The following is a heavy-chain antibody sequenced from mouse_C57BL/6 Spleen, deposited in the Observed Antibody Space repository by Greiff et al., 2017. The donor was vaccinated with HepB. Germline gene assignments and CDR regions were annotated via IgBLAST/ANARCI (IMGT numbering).Heavy chain of an antibody. CDR2: IDPSDSET. Sequence: QVQLKQPGAELVRPGSSVKLSCKASGYTFTSYWMHWVKQRPIQGLEWIGNIDPSDSETHYNQKFKDKATLTVDKSSSTAYMQLSSLTSEDSAVYYCARGYEAWFAYWGQGTLVTVAA. V-gene: IGHV1-52*01. J-gene: IGHJ3*01. D-gene: IGHD2-2*01. CDR1: GYTFTSYW. CDR3: ARGYEAWFAY.